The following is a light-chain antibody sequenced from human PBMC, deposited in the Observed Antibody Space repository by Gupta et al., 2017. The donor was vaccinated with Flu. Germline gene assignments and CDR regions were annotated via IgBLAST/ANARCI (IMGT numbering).Light chain of an antibody. Sequence: PGTLSWSPGERATLSCRASQKFSSFSAWYQQKPGQAPRLLIYGASSRATGVPDRFSGSGSATEFTLTISRVEPEDSAVYYCQQEGIALVAFGGGTKVEIK. V-gene: IGKV3-20*01. CDR2: GAS. CDR3: QQEGIALVA. CDR1: QKFSSF. J-gene: IGKJ4*01.